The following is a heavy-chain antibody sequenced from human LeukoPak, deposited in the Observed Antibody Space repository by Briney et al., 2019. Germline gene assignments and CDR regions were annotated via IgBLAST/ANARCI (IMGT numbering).Heavy chain of an antibody. CDR3: AKVRCSGGSCYPYYFDY. CDR2: ISGSGGST. Sequence: GGSLRLSXAASGFTFSSYAMSWVRQAPGKGLEWVSAISGSGGSTYYADSVKGRFTISRDNSKNTLYLQMNSLRAEDTAVYYCAKVRCSGGSCYPYYFDYWGQGTLVTVSS. J-gene: IGHJ4*02. CDR1: GFTFSSYA. D-gene: IGHD2-15*01. V-gene: IGHV3-23*01.